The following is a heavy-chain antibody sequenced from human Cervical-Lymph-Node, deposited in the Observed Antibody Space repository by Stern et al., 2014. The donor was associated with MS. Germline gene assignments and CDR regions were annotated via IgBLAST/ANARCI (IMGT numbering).Heavy chain of an antibody. CDR2: ISGYDGDT. CDR1: RYTFSSYG. CDR3: ARAYFDSYGLDV. V-gene: IGHV1-18*04. J-gene: IGHJ6*02. D-gene: IGHD3-9*01. Sequence: VQLVESGADVKKPGASVKVSCKASRYTFSSYGIAWVRQAPGQGLEWMGWISGYDGDTNYAPKLQGRVTLTTDPSTRTAYMEIRSLRFDDTAVYYCARAYFDSYGLDVWGQGTTVTVSS.